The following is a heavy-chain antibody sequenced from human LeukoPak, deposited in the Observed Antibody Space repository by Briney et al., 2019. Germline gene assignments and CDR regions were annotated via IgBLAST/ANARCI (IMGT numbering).Heavy chain of an antibody. CDR2: IIPIFGTA. Sequence: SVKVSCKASGGTFSSYAISWVRQAPGQGLEWMGGIIPIFGTANCAQKFQGRVTITTDESTSTAYMELSSLRSEDTAVYYCAREGYDGDYMLRAFDIWGQGTMVTVSS. V-gene: IGHV1-69*05. CDR1: GGTFSSYA. J-gene: IGHJ3*02. D-gene: IGHD4-17*01. CDR3: AREGYDGDYMLRAFDI.